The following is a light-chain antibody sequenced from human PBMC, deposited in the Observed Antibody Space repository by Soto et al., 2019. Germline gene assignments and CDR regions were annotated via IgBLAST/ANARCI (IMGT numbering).Light chain of an antibody. CDR2: DAS. Sequence: DIQMTQSPSTLSGSVGDRVTIACRASQTISSWLAWYQQKPGKAPKLLIYDASSLESGVPSRFSGSGSGTEFTPTISSLQPDDFATYYCQHYNSYSEAFGQGTKVDIK. V-gene: IGKV1-5*01. CDR1: QTISSW. J-gene: IGKJ1*01. CDR3: QHYNSYSEA.